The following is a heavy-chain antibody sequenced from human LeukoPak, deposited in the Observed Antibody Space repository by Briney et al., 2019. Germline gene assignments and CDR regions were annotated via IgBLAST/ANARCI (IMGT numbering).Heavy chain of an antibody. CDR3: ARGRTMVRGVKARSQYFQH. D-gene: IGHD3-10*01. V-gene: IGHV4-34*01. Sequence: PSEILSLTCAVYGGSFSGYYWSWIRQPPGKGLEWIGEINHSGSTNYNPSLKSRVTISVDTSKNQFSLKLSSVTAADTAVYYCARGRTMVRGVKARSQYFQHWGQGTLVTVSS. J-gene: IGHJ1*01. CDR1: GGSFSGYY. CDR2: INHSGST.